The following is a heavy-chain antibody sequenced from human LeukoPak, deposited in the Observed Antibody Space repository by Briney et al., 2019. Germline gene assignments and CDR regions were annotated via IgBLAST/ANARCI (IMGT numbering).Heavy chain of an antibody. J-gene: IGHJ4*02. V-gene: IGHV3-11*01. CDR2: IRSSGRTM. D-gene: IGHD2-15*01. CDR1: GFSFSDYY. Sequence: GGSLRLSCAASGFSFSDYYMSWIRQAPGKGLEWVSHIRSSGRTMYYTDSVKGRFTISRDNARSSLFLQMTRLRDDDTAVYYCARAALTCGNSGCYYYFDFGGQGIPVTVSS. CDR3: ARAALTCGNSGCYYYFDF.